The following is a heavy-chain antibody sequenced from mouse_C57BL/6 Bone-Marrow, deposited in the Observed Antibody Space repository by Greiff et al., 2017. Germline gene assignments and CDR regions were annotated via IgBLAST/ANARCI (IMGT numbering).Heavy chain of an antibody. CDR2: IHPNSGST. V-gene: IGHV1-64*01. D-gene: IGHD2-10*01. Sequence: VKLMESGAELVKPGASVKLSCKASGYTFTSYWMHWVKQRPGQGLEWIGMIHPNSGSTNYNEKFKSKATLTVDKSSSTAYMQLSSLTSEDSAVYYCARNLLFYFDYWGQGTTLTVSS. CDR3: ARNLLFYFDY. J-gene: IGHJ2*01. CDR1: GYTFTSYW.